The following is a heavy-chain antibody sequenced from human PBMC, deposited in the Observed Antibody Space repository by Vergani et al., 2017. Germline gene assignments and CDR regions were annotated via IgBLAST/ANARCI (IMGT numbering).Heavy chain of an antibody. CDR2: IYYSGST. D-gene: IGHD6-19*01. CDR1: GASIRSSNYY. V-gene: IGHV4-39*01. J-gene: IGHJ5*02. Sequence: QLQLQESGPGLVKPSATLSLTCSVSGASIRSSNYYWGWIRQPPGKGLVWIASIYYSGSTYYNPSLKSRVTISVDTSKNQFSLTLGSVTAADTAVYFCARHSTVEWMVKLGWIDPWGQGILVTVSS. CDR3: ARHSTVEWMVKLGWIDP.